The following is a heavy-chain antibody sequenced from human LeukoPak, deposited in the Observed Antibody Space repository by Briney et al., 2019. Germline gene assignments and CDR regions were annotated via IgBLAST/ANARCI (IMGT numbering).Heavy chain of an antibody. CDR3: AGYYDSSGYQTAYAFDI. D-gene: IGHD3-22*01. Sequence: SVKVSCKASGYTFTSYGISWVRQAPGQGLEWMGGIIPIFGTANYAQKFQGRVTITADKSTSTAYMELSSLRSEDTAVYYCAGYYDSSGYQTAYAFDIWGQGTMVTVSS. V-gene: IGHV1-69*06. CDR1: GYTFTSYG. CDR2: IIPIFGTA. J-gene: IGHJ3*02.